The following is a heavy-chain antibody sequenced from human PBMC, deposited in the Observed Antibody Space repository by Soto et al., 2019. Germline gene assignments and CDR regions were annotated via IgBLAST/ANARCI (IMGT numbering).Heavy chain of an antibody. V-gene: IGHV2-5*02. CDR2: IYWDDDT. CDR3: AHAFGGTSWPNDAFDV. D-gene: IGHD3-16*01. Sequence: HITLKESGPTLVKPTQTLTLTCIFSGFSFSADGVGVGWIRQPPGKTLEWLALIYWDDDTRYRPSLKSRLTITKESSKNQVVLTMTNMDPLDTATYYCAHAFGGTSWPNDAFDVWGKGTVVTVSS. J-gene: IGHJ3*01. CDR1: GFSFSADGVG.